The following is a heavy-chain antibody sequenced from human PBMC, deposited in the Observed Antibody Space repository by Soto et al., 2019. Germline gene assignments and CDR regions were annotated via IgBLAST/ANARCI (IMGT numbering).Heavy chain of an antibody. Sequence: PGGSLRLXCAASGFTFSSYAMSWVRQAPGKGLEWVSAISGSGGSTYYADSVKGRFTISRDNSKNTLYLQMNSLRAEDTAVYYCAKPTLPTQWLAPTLIDYWGQGTLVTVSS. J-gene: IGHJ4*02. CDR1: GFTFSSYA. CDR3: AKPTLPTQWLAPTLIDY. V-gene: IGHV3-23*01. D-gene: IGHD6-19*01. CDR2: ISGSGGST.